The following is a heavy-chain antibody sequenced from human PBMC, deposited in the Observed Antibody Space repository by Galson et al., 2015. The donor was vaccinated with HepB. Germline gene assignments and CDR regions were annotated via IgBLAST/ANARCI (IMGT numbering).Heavy chain of an antibody. J-gene: IGHJ4*02. D-gene: IGHD3-22*01. CDR3: AREALYYDSSGYYY. CDR1: GFTFSSYW. V-gene: IGHV3-7*01. Sequence: SLRLSCAASGFTFSSYWMSWVRQAPGKGLEWVANIKQDGSEKYYVDSVKGRFTISRDNAKNSLYLQMNSLRAEDTAVYYCAREALYYDSSGYYYWGQGTLVTVSS. CDR2: IKQDGSEK.